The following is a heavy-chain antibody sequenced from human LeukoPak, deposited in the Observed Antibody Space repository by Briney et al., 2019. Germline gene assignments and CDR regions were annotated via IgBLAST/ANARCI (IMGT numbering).Heavy chain of an antibody. J-gene: IGHJ4*02. Sequence: PGGSLRLSCAASGFTFSSYAMHWVPQAPGKGLEWVAVISYDGSNKYYADSVKGRFTISRDNSKNTLYLQMNSLRAEDTAVYYCAREHSGWYEYYFDYWGQGTLVTVSS. V-gene: IGHV3-30-3*01. D-gene: IGHD6-19*01. CDR1: GFTFSSYA. CDR2: ISYDGSNK. CDR3: AREHSGWYEYYFDY.